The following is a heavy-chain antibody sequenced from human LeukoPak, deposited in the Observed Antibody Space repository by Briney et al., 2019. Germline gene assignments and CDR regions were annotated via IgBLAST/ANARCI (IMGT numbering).Heavy chain of an antibody. D-gene: IGHD3-9*01. Sequence: GSVKVSCKASGYTFTGYYMHWVRQAPGQGLEWMGWINPNSGGTNYAQKFQGRVTMTRDTSISTAYMELSRLISDDTAVYYCARCIYDILSGHYPIDYWGQGTLVTVSS. J-gene: IGHJ4*02. CDR3: ARCIYDILSGHYPIDY. V-gene: IGHV1-2*02. CDR2: INPNSGGT. CDR1: GYTFTGYY.